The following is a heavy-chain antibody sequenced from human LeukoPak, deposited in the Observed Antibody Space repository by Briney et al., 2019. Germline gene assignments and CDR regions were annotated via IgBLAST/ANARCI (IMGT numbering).Heavy chain of an antibody. J-gene: IGHJ4*02. D-gene: IGHD3-10*01. Sequence: GRSLRLSCSASGFIFSSYAMHWVRQAPGKGLEWVAVISYDGSNEYYADSVKGRFTISRVNSKNTLYLQMNSLRAEDTAVYYCASAQNGGGSGKSAFDYWGQGTLVTVSS. CDR1: GFIFSSYA. CDR2: ISYDGSNE. CDR3: ASAQNGGGSGKSAFDY. V-gene: IGHV3-30-3*01.